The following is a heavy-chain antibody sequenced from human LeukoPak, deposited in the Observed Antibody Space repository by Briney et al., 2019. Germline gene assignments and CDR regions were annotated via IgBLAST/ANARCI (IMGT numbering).Heavy chain of an antibody. CDR1: GGSISSSNW. CDR3: ARVDYGSGSDCKTFDY. D-gene: IGHD3-10*01. Sequence: SETLSLTCAVSGGSISSSNWWRWVRQPPGKGLEWIGEIYHSGSTNYNPSLKSRVTISVDKSKNQFSLKLSSVTAADTAVYYCARVDYGSGSDCKTFDYWGQGTLVTVSS. CDR2: IYHSGST. V-gene: IGHV4-4*02. J-gene: IGHJ4*02.